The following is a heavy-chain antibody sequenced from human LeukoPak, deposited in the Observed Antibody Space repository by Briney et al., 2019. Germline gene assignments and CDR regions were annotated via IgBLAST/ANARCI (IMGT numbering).Heavy chain of an antibody. CDR1: GFTFNAYA. J-gene: IGHJ3*02. D-gene: IGHD4-17*01. Sequence: GGSLRLSCTASGFTFNAYAMMWVRQAPGKGPEWVSAIRGGGGSAFYADSVKGRFTISRDNSKYTLFLQMNSLRAEDTAEYYCARDPNGDYIGAFDMWGPGTMVTVSS. CDR3: ARDPNGDYIGAFDM. V-gene: IGHV3-23*01. CDR2: IRGGGGSA.